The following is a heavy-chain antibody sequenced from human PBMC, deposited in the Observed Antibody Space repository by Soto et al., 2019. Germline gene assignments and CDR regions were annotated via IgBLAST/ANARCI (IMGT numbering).Heavy chain of an antibody. V-gene: IGHV4-30-2*01. CDR1: GGSISSGGYS. Sequence: PSETLSLTCAVCGGSISSGGYSWGWIRHPPGKGLEWIGYIYHSGSTYYNPSLKSRVTISVDRSKNQFSLKLSSVTAADTAVYYCARENNVLPGGYFDYWGQGTLVTVSS. D-gene: IGHD3-10*01. J-gene: IGHJ4*02. CDR2: IYHSGST. CDR3: ARENNVLPGGYFDY.